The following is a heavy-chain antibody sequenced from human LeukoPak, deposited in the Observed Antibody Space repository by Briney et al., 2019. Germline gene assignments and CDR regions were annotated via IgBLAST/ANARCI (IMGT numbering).Heavy chain of an antibody. J-gene: IGHJ5*02. Sequence: GASVKVSCKASGYTFTGCYMHWVRQAPGQGLEWMGWINPNSGGTNYAQKFQGRVTMTRDTPISTAYMELSRLRSDDTAVYYCARGPPLKAFGFDSWGQGTLVTVSS. CDR1: GYTFTGCY. CDR2: INPNSGGT. CDR3: ARGPPLKAFGFDS. V-gene: IGHV1-2*02.